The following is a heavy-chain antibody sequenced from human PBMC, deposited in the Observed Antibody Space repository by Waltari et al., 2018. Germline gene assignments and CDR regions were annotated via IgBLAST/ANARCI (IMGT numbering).Heavy chain of an antibody. CDR3: AKGSRGYTNYFFDS. Sequence: EVQLLESAGGLVQPGEALRLSCAASGFSFMGFAMTWVRQVPGEGLACVASISGSGATSFYADSVKGRFPIVWDNSRDTVYLQMNSLRVDDSAVYYCAKGSRGYTNYFFDSWGQGTLVSVSS. V-gene: IGHV3-23*01. D-gene: IGHD3-16*02. CDR1: GFSFMGFA. CDR2: ISGSGATS. J-gene: IGHJ4*02.